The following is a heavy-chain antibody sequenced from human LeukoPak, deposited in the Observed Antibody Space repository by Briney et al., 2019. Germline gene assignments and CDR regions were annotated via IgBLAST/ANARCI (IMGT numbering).Heavy chain of an antibody. V-gene: IGHV3-21*01. CDR1: GFTFSSYS. J-gene: IGHJ6*02. Sequence: GGSLRLSCAASGFTFSSYSMTWVRQAPGKGLEWVSSISSSSSYIYYADSVKGRFTIPRDNAKNSLYLQMNSLRAEDTAVYYCARTPPYDFWSGYWPWGIHYYYGMDVWGQGTTVTVSS. D-gene: IGHD3-3*01. CDR3: ARTPPYDFWSGYWPWGIHYYYGMDV. CDR2: ISSSSSYI.